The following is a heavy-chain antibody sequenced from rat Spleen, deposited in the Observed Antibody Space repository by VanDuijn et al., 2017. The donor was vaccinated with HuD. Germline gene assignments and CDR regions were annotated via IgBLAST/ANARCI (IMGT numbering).Heavy chain of an antibody. CDR1: GFAFSSFS. CDR3: ATAGTRVSRFAY. J-gene: IGHJ3*01. D-gene: IGHD1-4*01. V-gene: IGHV5S13*01. CDR2: ISTGGGNT. Sequence: EVQLVESGGGLVQPGRSLKLSCAASGFAFSSFSMAWVRQAPRKGLEWVATISTGGGNTYYRDSVKGRFTISRDNAKNTQYLQMDSLRSEDTATYYCATAGTRVSRFAYWGQGTLVTVSS.